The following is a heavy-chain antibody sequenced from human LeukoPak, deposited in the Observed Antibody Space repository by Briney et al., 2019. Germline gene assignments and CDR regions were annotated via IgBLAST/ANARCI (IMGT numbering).Heavy chain of an antibody. D-gene: IGHD2-2*01. CDR3: ARELPADSLRLDPGLDD. V-gene: IGHV3-74*01. CDR2: INSDGSIT. Sequence: GGSLTLSCAGSGLTFSSYWMHWLRQAPGKGLVWVSRINSDGSITSYADSVKGRFTIYRDNAKSTLYLQMNSLRAEDTAVYYCARELPADSLRLDPGLDDWGQGTLVTVSS. CDR1: GLTFSSYW. J-gene: IGHJ4*02.